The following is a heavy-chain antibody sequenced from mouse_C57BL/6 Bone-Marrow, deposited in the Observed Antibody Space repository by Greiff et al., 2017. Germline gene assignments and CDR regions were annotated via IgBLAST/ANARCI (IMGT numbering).Heavy chain of an antibody. CDR1: GYPFSGSW. V-gene: IGHV1-82*01. J-gene: IGHJ2*01. Sequence: QVQLQQSGPELVKPGASVKISCKASGYPFSGSWMNWVKQRPGKGLGWIGRIYPGDGDTNYNGKFRGKATLTADKSSSTAYMQLSSLTSEDSAVYFCARETGTGDYWGQGTTLTVSS. D-gene: IGHD4-1*01. CDR2: IYPGDGDT. CDR3: ARETGTGDY.